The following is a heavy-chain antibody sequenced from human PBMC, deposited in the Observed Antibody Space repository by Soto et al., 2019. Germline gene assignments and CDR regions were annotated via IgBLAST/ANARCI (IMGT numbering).Heavy chain of an antibody. CDR2: IWYDGSKT. V-gene: IGHV3-33*08. J-gene: IGHJ4*02. CDR1: GFTFSSYG. CDR3: VRDKNPYYFDY. Sequence: GGSLRLSCVASGFTFSSYGMHWVRQAPGKGLEWVAIIWYDGSKTNYADSVKGRFTISRDNSKNILYLQMNSVRAEDTAVYYCVRDKNPYYFDYWGQGTPVTVSS.